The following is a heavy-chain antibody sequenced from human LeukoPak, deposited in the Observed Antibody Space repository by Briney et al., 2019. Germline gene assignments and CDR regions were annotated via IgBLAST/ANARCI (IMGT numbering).Heavy chain of an antibody. Sequence: RSGRSLRLSCAASGFTLSSYGMHWVRQAPGKGLEWVAFIRYDGSNKYYADSVKGRFTISRDNPRNSVFLQMNSLRDDDTAVYFCVRGGLMTIGTVIASPFDYWGQGILVLVSS. J-gene: IGHJ4*02. CDR2: IRYDGSNK. CDR1: GFTLSSYG. V-gene: IGHV3-30*02. D-gene: IGHD3-16*02. CDR3: VRGGLMTIGTVIASPFDY.